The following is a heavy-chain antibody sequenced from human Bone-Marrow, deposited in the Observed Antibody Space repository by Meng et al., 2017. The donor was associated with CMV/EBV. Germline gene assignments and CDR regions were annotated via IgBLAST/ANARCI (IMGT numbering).Heavy chain of an antibody. CDR2: INHSGST. CDR3: ARGYCSSTSCLIDY. CDR1: GGSFSGYY. V-gene: IGHV4-34*01. Sequence: VHLRTWGAGMLNPWEPLSLACAVYGGSFSGYYWSWIRQPPGKGLEWIGEINHSGSTNYNPSLKSRVTISVDTSKNQFSLKLSSVTAADTAVYYCARGYCSSTSCLIDYWGQGTLVTVSS. D-gene: IGHD2-2*01. J-gene: IGHJ4*02.